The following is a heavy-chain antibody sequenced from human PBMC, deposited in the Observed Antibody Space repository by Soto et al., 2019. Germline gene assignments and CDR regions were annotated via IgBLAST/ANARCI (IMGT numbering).Heavy chain of an antibody. CDR3: ARGWYYYDSSAPTHFDY. V-gene: IGHV4-30-2*01. J-gene: IGHJ4*02. Sequence: QLQLQESGSGLVKPSQTLSLTCAVSGGSISSGGYSWSWIRQPPGKGLEWIGYIYHSGSTYYNPSLKSRVTISVDRSKNQFSLKLSSVTAADTAVYYCARGWYYYDSSAPTHFDYWGQGTLVTVSS. D-gene: IGHD3-22*01. CDR2: IYHSGST. CDR1: GGSISSGGYS.